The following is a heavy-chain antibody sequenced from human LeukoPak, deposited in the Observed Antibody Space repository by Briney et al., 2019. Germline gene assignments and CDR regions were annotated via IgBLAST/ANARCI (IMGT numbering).Heavy chain of an antibody. V-gene: IGHV1-3*01. D-gene: IGHD2/OR15-2a*01. J-gene: IGHJ3*02. Sequence: ASVKVSCKASGYTFTGYAMHWVRQAPGQRLEWMGWINAGNGNTKYSQKFRGRVTITRDTSASTAYMELSSLRSEDTAVYYCARDLYGDDAFDIWGQGTMVTVSS. CDR1: GYTFTGYA. CDR2: INAGNGNT. CDR3: ARDLYGDDAFDI.